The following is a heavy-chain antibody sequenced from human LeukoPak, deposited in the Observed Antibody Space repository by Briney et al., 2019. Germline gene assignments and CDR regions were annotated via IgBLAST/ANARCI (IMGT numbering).Heavy chain of an antibody. D-gene: IGHD5-18*01. CDR3: SLTRRYSYGPNIDY. J-gene: IGHJ4*02. CDR1: GGTFSSYA. CDR2: IIPIFGTA. Sequence: SVKVSCKASGGTFSSYAMSWVRQAPGQGLEWMGRIIPIFGTANYAQKFQGRVTITTDESTSTAYMELSSLRSEDTAVYYCSLTRRYSYGPNIDYWGQGTLVTVSS. V-gene: IGHV1-69*05.